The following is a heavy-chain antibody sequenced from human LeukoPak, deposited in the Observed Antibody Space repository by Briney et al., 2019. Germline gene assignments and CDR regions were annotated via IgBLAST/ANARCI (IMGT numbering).Heavy chain of an antibody. CDR1: GFTFSNYA. V-gene: IGHV3-30*02. CDR3: ARGYSRAAFDI. J-gene: IGHJ3*02. CDR2: IRYDGSNK. D-gene: IGHD2-15*01. Sequence: GGSLRLSCAASGFTFSNYAMHWVRQAPGKGLEWVAFIRYDGSNKYYADSVKGRFTISRDNAKNSLLLQMNRLRAEDTALYYCARGYSRAAFDIWGQGTMVTVSS.